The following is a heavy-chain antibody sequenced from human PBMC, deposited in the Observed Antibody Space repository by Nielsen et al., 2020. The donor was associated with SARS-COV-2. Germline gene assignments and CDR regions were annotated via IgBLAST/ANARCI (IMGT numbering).Heavy chain of an antibody. CDR1: GFTFSTST. Sequence: GESLKISCAASGFTFSTSTMSWVRQAPGKGLEWISSISGRSTKIYYADSVKGRFTISRDNAKNSLYLQMNSLRAEDTAVYHCARDLDSGYDYWFDPWGQGTLVTVSS. J-gene: IGHJ5*02. D-gene: IGHD5-12*01. V-gene: IGHV3-21*04. CDR3: ARDLDSGYDYWFDP. CDR2: ISGRSTKI.